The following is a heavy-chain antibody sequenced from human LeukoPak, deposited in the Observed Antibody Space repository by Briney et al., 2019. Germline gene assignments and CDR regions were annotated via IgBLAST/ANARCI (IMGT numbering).Heavy chain of an antibody. V-gene: IGHV3-53*01. CDR1: GFTVITND. Sequence: GGSLRLSCAASGFTVITNDMTWVRQAPGKGLEWVSVLCDGNTKYADSVQGRFTISRDNSKNTLYLEMNSLSPDDTAVYYCARGVEPLAANTLAYWGQGTLVTVSS. D-gene: IGHD1-14*01. CDR3: ARGVEPLAANTLAY. CDR2: LCDGNT. J-gene: IGHJ4*02.